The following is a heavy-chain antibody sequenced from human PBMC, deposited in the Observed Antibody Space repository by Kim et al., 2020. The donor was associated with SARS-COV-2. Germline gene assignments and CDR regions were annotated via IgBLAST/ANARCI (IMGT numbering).Heavy chain of an antibody. D-gene: IGHD2-8*01. V-gene: IGHV3-23*01. J-gene: IGHJ4*01. CDR2: IRGSSGST. Sequence: GGSLRLSCAASGFTFSNYSMSWVRQAPGKGLEWVAAIRGSSGSTTKADSAHGRCTITSENDKKTQKLQMNSKRVKDKDAYDYDKIREQSITMVMEYID. CDR3: DKIREQSITMVMEYID. CDR1: GFTFSNYS.